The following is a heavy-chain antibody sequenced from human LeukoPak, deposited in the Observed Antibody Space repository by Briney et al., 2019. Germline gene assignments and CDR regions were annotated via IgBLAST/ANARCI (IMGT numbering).Heavy chain of an antibody. D-gene: IGHD5-18*01. J-gene: IGHJ4*02. CDR1: GFTSSSYA. CDR2: ISGSGGST. CDR3: ARLLRGFDY. V-gene: IGHV3-23*01. Sequence: GGSLRLSCAASGFTSSSYAMSWVRQAPGKGLEWVSSISGSGGSTYYADSVKGRFTISRDNSKNTLYLQMNSLRAEDTAVYYCARLLRGFDYWGQGTLVTVSS.